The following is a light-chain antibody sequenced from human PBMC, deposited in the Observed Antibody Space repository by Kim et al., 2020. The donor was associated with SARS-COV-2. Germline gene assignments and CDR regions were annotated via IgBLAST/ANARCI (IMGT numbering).Light chain of an antibody. V-gene: IGLV1-40*01. CDR2: GNS. CDR3: QSYDSSLSGWV. CDR1: SSSIGAGYD. J-gene: IGLJ3*02. Sequence: RVTSSCTRSSSSIGAGYDVHWYQQLPGTAPKLLIYGNSNRPSGVPDRFSCSKSGTAASLAITGLQAEDEADYYCQSYDSSLSGWVFGGGTQLTVL.